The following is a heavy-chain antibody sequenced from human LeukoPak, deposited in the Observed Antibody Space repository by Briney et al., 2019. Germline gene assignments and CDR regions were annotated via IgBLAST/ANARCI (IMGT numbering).Heavy chain of an antibody. V-gene: IGHV3-7*03. CDR2: MRPDGSDK. J-gene: IGHJ6*02. Sequence: PGGSMILSCAASVFTFNNHWIHWVRHAPWKGLEWVAIMRPDGSDKKYVDSVKGRFTISRDNAENLLFLQMNSLRAEDTAVYYCARRITIAAAGWGYGMDVWGQGTTVTVSS. CDR3: ARRITIAAAGWGYGMDV. CDR1: VFTFNNHW. D-gene: IGHD6-13*01.